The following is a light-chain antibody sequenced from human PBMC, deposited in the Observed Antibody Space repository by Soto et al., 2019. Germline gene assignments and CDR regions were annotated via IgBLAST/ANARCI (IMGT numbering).Light chain of an antibody. Sequence: QSVLTQPPSVSAAPGQKVTISCSGSSSNIGNNYVSWFQQLPGTAPKLLIYDSNKRPSGIPDRFSGSKSGTSATLDITGLQTGDEADYYCATWDRSLTGEVFGGGTKLPS. CDR2: DSN. J-gene: IGLJ2*01. CDR1: SSNIGNNY. V-gene: IGLV1-51*01. CDR3: ATWDRSLTGEV.